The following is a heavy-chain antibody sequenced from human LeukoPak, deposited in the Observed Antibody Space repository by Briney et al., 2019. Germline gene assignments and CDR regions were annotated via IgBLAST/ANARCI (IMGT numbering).Heavy chain of an antibody. CDR3: ARQVRSSWYSNWFDP. J-gene: IGHJ5*02. V-gene: IGHV4-59*08. CDR1: GGSINNYY. Sequence: KPSETLSLTCTVSGGSINNYYWSWIRQPPGKGLEWIGYIHYSGSTNYNPSLKSRVTISVDTSKNQFSLKLSSVTAADTAVYYCARQVRSSWYSNWFDPWGQGTLVTVSS. D-gene: IGHD6-13*01. CDR2: IHYSGST.